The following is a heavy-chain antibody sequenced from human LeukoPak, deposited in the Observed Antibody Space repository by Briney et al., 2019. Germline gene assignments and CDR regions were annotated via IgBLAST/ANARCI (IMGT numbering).Heavy chain of an antibody. Sequence: SETLSLTCTVSGGSISSYYWSWIRQPPGKGLEWIGYIYYTGSTKYNPSLKSRVTISIDTYKNQFSLNLSSVTAADTAVYYCARATYGDLPYDYWGQGTLVTVSS. CDR3: ARATYGDLPYDY. CDR2: IYYTGST. J-gene: IGHJ4*02. CDR1: GGSISSYY. D-gene: IGHD4-17*01. V-gene: IGHV4-59*01.